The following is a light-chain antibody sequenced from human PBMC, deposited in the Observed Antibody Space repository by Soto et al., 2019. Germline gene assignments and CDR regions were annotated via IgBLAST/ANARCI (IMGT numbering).Light chain of an antibody. CDR3: QHRSNWPVFT. Sequence: EIVLTQSPATLSLSPGERATLSCRASQSVSSYLAWYQQKPGQAPRLLIFDASNRATGIPARFGGSGSGTEFTLTISSLEPEDFAVYYGQHRSNWPVFTVGPGTKVDIK. J-gene: IGKJ3*01. CDR1: QSVSSY. V-gene: IGKV3-11*01. CDR2: DAS.